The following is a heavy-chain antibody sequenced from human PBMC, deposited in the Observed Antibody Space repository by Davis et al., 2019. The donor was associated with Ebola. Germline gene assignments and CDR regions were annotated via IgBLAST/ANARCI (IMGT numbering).Heavy chain of an antibody. CDR1: GFTFSDYY. Sequence: GESLKISCAASGFTFSDYYMNWIRQAPGKGLEWISYVNNRGRIMYHADSVKGRFSVSRDNGKYSLYLEMSNLRTEDTAVYYCARNSSASPTAYYYSGMDVWGQGTAVTVSS. CDR2: VNNRGRIM. D-gene: IGHD3-22*01. V-gene: IGHV3-11*01. CDR3: ARNSSASPTAYYYSGMDV. J-gene: IGHJ6*01.